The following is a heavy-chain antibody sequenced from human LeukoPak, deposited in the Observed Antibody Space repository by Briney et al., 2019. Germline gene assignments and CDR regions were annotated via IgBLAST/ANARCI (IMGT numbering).Heavy chain of an antibody. CDR2: IASDGSST. D-gene: IGHD4-17*01. Sequence: GGSLRLSCAASGFTFSSYWMNWVRQAPGKGLVWVSRIASDGSSTTYADSVKGRFTISRDNSKNTLYLQMNSLRAEDTAVYYCAKDRDYGDYGNFDYWGQGTLVTVSS. CDR3: AKDRDYGDYGNFDY. V-gene: IGHV3-74*01. CDR1: GFTFSSYW. J-gene: IGHJ4*02.